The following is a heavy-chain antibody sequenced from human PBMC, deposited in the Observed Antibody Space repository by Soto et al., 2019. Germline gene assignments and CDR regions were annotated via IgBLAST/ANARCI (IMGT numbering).Heavy chain of an antibody. CDR2: IIPIFGTA. D-gene: IGHD4-17*01. J-gene: IGHJ4*02. V-gene: IGHV1-69*13. CDR1: GGTFSSYA. CDR3: ARGIYYGDYDYDY. Sequence: ASVKVSCKASGGTFSSYAISWVRQAPGQGLEWMGGIIPIFGTANYAQKFQGRVTITADESTSTAYMELSSLRSEDTAVYYCARGIYYGDYDYDYCGQGTLVTVSS.